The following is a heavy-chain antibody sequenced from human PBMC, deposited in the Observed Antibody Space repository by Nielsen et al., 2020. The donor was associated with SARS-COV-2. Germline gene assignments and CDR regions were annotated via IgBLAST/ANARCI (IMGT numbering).Heavy chain of an antibody. V-gene: IGHV3-23*01. CDR2: ISASGGST. Sequence: GGSLRLSCAASGFTFSSYAMSWVRQAPGKGLEWVSAISASGGSTYYADSVKGRFTISRDNSKNTLYLQMNSLRAEDTAVYYCAKDGSMIVVVMDAFDIWGQGTMVTVSS. D-gene: IGHD3-22*01. CDR1: GFTFSSYA. CDR3: AKDGSMIVVVMDAFDI. J-gene: IGHJ3*02.